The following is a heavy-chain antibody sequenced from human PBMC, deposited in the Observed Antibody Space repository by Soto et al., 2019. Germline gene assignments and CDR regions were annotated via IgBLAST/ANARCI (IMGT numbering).Heavy chain of an antibody. J-gene: IGHJ6*02. CDR2: IIPIFGTA. CDR3: ASRITGTIYYYYGMDV. D-gene: IGHD1-7*01. CDR1: GGTFSSYA. V-gene: IGHV1-69*12. Sequence: QVQLVQSGAEVKKPGSSVKVSCKAPGGTFSSYAINWVRQAPGQGLEWMGGIIPIFGTANYAQKFQGRVTTTAAESTTTAYMVLSSLRSEDTAVDYCASRITGTIYYYYGMDVWGQGSTVTVSS.